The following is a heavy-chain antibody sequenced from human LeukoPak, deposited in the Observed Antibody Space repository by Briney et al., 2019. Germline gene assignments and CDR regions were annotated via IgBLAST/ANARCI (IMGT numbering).Heavy chain of an antibody. J-gene: IGHJ3*02. CDR2: ISSSGTYI. Sequence: GGSLRLSCGACGFTFSLFGFNWVRQAPGRGVEGVSSISSSGTYIYYADPVKGRFTIPRDNSKNTLYLQMDNLRAEDTAVYYCARVTTAIPDAFDIWGQGTMVTVSS. CDR3: ARVTTAIPDAFDI. D-gene: IGHD2-21*02. CDR1: GFTFSLFG. V-gene: IGHV3-21*01.